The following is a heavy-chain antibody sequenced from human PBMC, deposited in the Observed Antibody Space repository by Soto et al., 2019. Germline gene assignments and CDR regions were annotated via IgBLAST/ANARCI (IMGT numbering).Heavy chain of an antibody. V-gene: IGHV1-69*01. CDR3: ARDMGDAFDI. CDR2: IIPIFGTA. D-gene: IGHD3-10*01. Sequence: QVQLVQSGAEVKKPGSSVKVSCKASGGTFSSYAISWVRQAPGQGLEWMVGIIPIFGTANYAQKFQGRVKINADESTSTDYMELSSMRSEDTAVYYCARDMGDAFDIWGQGTMVTVAS. J-gene: IGHJ3*02. CDR1: GGTFSSYA.